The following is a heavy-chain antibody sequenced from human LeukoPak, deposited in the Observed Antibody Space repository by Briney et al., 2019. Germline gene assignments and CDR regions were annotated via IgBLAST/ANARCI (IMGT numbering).Heavy chain of an antibody. CDR3: AKDALDGYDYYYGMDV. D-gene: IGHD5-24*01. V-gene: IGHV3-9*01. CDR1: GFTFDDYA. Sequence: GGSLRLSCGASGFTFDDYAMHWVRQAPGKGLEWVSGISWNSGSIGYADSVKGRFTISRDNAKNSLYLQMNSLRAEDTALYYCAKDALDGYDYYYGMDVWGQGTTVTVSS. J-gene: IGHJ6*02. CDR2: ISWNSGSI.